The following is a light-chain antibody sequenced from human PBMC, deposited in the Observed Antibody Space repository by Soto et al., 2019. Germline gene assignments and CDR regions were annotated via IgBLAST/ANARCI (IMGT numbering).Light chain of an antibody. V-gene: IGKV3D-15*01. CDR1: QSVRSN. CDR2: DAS. Sequence: EIVMTQYPATLSVSPGERATLSCRASQSVRSNLAWYQQKPGQAPRLLIYDASTRATGIPARFSGSGSGTDFTLTISSLQSEDFAVSYCQQSKDWPPITFGQGTRLEIK. CDR3: QQSKDWPPIT. J-gene: IGKJ5*01.